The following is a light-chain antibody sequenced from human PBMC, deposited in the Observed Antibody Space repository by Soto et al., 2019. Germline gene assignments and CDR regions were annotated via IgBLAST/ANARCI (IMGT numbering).Light chain of an antibody. CDR1: QSISTY. Sequence: DIQMTQSPSSLSVSIGDRVTITCRASQSISTYLNWYEQKPGKAPNLLIYGASTLQSGVPSRFSGGVSGTYFTLSISGLQPEDFGSYYCRQSYTSPVTFGGGTKVEIK. CDR2: GAS. CDR3: RQSYTSPVT. J-gene: IGKJ4*01. V-gene: IGKV1-39*01.